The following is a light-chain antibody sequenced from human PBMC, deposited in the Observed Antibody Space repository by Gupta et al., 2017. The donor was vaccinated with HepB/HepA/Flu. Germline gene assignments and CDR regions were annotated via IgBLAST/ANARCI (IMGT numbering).Light chain of an antibody. CDR1: SGDVSGYDF. CDR3: CSFARGGTYI. CDR2: YVN. J-gene: IGLJ1*01. Sequence: QSALTQPASVSGSPGQSITISCTGTSGDVSGYDFVSWYQHHPGKVPIVIISYVNYRPSGVSNRFSGSKSGNTASLTISGLQAEDDAYYYCCSFARGGTYIFGSGTKVTVL. V-gene: IGLV2-14*03.